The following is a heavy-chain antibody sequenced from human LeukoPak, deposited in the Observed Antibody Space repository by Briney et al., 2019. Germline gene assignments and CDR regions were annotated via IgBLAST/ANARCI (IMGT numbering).Heavy chain of an antibody. Sequence: SETLSLTCTVSGGSISSSSYYWGWIRQPPGKGLEWIGSIYYSGSTNYNPSLKSRVTISVDTSKNQFSLKLSSVTAADTAVYYCARGNWNYGFWGQGILVTVSS. CDR1: GGSISSSSYY. CDR2: IYYSGST. J-gene: IGHJ4*02. CDR3: ARGNWNYGF. V-gene: IGHV4-39*07. D-gene: IGHD1-7*01.